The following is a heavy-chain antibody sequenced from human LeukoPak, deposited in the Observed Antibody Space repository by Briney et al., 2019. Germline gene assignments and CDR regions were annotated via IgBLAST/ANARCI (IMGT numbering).Heavy chain of an antibody. CDR1: GYRFTSYW. D-gene: IGHD4-17*01. V-gene: IGHV5-51*01. CDR3: ASAVTTYSFDY. CDR2: VYPGDSDT. Sequence: GESLKISWKCSGYRFTSYWIGWVRQLPGKGLEWMGIVYPGDSDTRYSPSFQGQVTISADNSISTAYLQWSSLKASDTAMYYCASAVTTYSFDYWGQGTLVTVSS. J-gene: IGHJ4*02.